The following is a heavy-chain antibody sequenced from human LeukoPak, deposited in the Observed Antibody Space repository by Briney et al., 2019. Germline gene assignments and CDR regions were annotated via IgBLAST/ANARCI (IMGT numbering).Heavy chain of an antibody. CDR1: GFTFTSYA. V-gene: IGHV3-7*01. D-gene: IGHD6-19*01. J-gene: IGHJ4*02. CDR2: TNKDGSRQ. CDR3: ATTVAGHPDDYFDF. Sequence: PGGSLRLSCAASGFTFTSYALSWVRQAPGKGLERVAHTNKDGSRQYYVDSVKGRFTISRDNAKNSLFLQLNNLRGEDAAVYYCATTVAGHPDDYFDFWGQGTLVTVSS.